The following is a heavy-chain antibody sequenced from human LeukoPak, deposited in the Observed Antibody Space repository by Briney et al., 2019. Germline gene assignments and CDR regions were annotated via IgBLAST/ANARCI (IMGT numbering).Heavy chain of an antibody. CDR3: ARRRAPGTTTDGLDY. J-gene: IGHJ4*02. CDR2: ISYDGSQK. V-gene: IGHV3-30-3*01. Sequence: GGSLRLSCAASGFTFSPYAMHWVRQAPGKGLEWVALISYDGSQKYYADSVEGRFTISRDNSNNTLYLLMDSLRTEDTAVYYCARRRAPGTTTDGLDYWGQGTLATVSS. CDR1: GFTFSPYA. D-gene: IGHD1-1*01.